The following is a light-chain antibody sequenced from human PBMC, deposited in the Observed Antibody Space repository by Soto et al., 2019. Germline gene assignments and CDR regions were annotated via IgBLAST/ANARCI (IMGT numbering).Light chain of an antibody. CDR3: QQDNNWPPLT. CDR1: PSVSVN. CDR2: GAS. J-gene: IGKJ4*01. V-gene: IGKV3-15*01. Sequence: EIVITQSPATPSVSPGERATLSCRASPSVSVNLAWYQQKPGQPPRLLIYGASTRATGIPARFSGSGSGTEFTLTINSLQSEDFAVYYCQQDNNWPPLTFGGGTKVDIK.